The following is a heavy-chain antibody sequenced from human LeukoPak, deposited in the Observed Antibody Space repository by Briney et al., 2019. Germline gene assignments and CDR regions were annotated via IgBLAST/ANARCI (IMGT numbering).Heavy chain of an antibody. J-gene: IGHJ4*02. CDR1: GFTFSSYW. V-gene: IGHV3-74*01. Sequence: GGSLRLSCAASGFTFSSYWMHWVRHAPGKGLVWVSRISSDASSTSYADSVKGRFTISRDNAKNTLYLQMNSLRGEDTAVYYCARDHYGSIDYWGQGTLVTVSS. D-gene: IGHD4-17*01. CDR2: ISSDASST. CDR3: ARDHYGSIDY.